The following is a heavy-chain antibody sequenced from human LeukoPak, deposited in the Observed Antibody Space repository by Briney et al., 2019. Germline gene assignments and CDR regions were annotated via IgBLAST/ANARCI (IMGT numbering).Heavy chain of an antibody. D-gene: IGHD6-13*01. CDR2: ISSGGSST. Sequence: QPGRSLRLSCTACGFTFCDYAMIGVRHAPGEGREWVSYISSGGSSTYYAESGKGRFTISRDNAKNSLYLQMNSLRAEDTAVYYCARVQQPSGIQGYYYGMDVWGQGTTVTVSS. V-gene: IGHV3-48*03. CDR3: ARVQQPSGIQGYYYGMDV. CDR1: GFTFCDYA. J-gene: IGHJ6*02.